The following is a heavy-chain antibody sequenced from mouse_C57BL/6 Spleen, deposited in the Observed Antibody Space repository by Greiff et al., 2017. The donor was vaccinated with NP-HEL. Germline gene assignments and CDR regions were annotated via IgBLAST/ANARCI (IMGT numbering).Heavy chain of an antibody. J-gene: IGHJ2*01. Sequence: EVKLMESGEGLVKPGGSLKLSCAASGFTFSSYAMSWVRQTPEKRLEWVAYISSGGDYLYYADTVKGRFTISRDNARNTLYLQMSSLKAEDTAMYYCTRDGYDYWGQGTTLTVSS. CDR2: ISSGGDYL. V-gene: IGHV5-9-1*02. CDR1: GFTFSSYA. CDR3: TRDGYDY. D-gene: IGHD2-3*01.